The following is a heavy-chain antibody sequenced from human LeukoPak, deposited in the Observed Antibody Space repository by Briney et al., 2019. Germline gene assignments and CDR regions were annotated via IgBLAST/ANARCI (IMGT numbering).Heavy chain of an antibody. V-gene: IGHV1-69*13. D-gene: IGHD3-22*01. CDR1: GGTFSSYA. Sequence: SVKVSCKASGGTFSSYAISWVRQAPGQGLEWMGGIIPIFGTANYAQKFQGRVTITADESTSTAYMELSSLRSEDTAVYYCAKAPFDSSGYYYPGWYFDLWGRGTLVTVSS. CDR3: AKAPFDSSGYYYPGWYFDL. CDR2: IIPIFGTA. J-gene: IGHJ2*01.